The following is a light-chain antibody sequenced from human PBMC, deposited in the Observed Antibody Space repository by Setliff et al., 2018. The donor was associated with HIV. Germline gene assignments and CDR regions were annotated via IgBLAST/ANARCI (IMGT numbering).Light chain of an antibody. CDR2: DVK. Sequence: QSVLTQPASVSGSPGQSITLACTGTSSDVGGYNYVSWYQQHPDKAPKLMIYDVKNRPSGVSDRFSGSKSGNTASLTISGFQAGDEADYYCCSYAGSVPVFGAGTKVTVL. CDR3: CSYAGSVPV. CDR1: SSDVGGYNY. J-gene: IGLJ1*01. V-gene: IGLV2-23*02.